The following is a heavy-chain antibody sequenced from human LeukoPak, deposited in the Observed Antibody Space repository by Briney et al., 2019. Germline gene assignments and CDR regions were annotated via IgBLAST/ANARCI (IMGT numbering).Heavy chain of an antibody. D-gene: IGHD3-16*02. CDR2: IYYSGDT. CDR1: GGSISSTNYY. V-gene: IGHV4-39*01. J-gene: IGHJ4*02. CDR3: ARHHDYLWMTYRRPGDYFDF. Sequence: SETLSLTCTVSGGSISSTNYYWGWIRPPPGKRLEWIGTIYYSGDTYYSPSLKSRITISRDTSKNLFSLSLTSVTAADTAVYYCARHHDYLWMTYRRPGDYFDFWGQGTLVTVSS.